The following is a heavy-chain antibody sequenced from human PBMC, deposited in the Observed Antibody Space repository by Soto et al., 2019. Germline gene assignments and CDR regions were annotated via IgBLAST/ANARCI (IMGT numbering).Heavy chain of an antibody. J-gene: IGHJ6*02. D-gene: IGHD3-10*01. CDR1: GYTFTSYG. V-gene: IGHV1-18*01. Sequence: QVQLVQSGAEVKKPGASVKVSCKASGYTFTSYGISWVRQAPGQGLEWMGWISAYHGNTNYAQKLQCRVTMTTDTSTSIAYMALRSLRSDDTAVYYCARYYYGSGSYYTKSTYYYGMDVWGQGTTVTVSS. CDR2: ISAYHGNT. CDR3: ARYYYGSGSYYTKSTYYYGMDV.